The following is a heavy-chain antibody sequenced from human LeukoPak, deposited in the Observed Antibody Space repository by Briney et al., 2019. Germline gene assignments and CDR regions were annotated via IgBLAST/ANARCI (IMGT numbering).Heavy chain of an antibody. J-gene: IGHJ6*02. V-gene: IGHV4-30-2*01. Sequence: NPSQTLSLTCAVSGGSISSGGYSWSWIRQPPGKGLEWIGYIYHSGSTYYNPSLKSRVTISVDRSKNQFSLKLSSVTAADTAVYYCARGHLRDGMDVWGQGTTVTVSS. CDR1: GGSISSGGYS. D-gene: IGHD4-17*01. CDR2: IYHSGST. CDR3: ARGHLRDGMDV.